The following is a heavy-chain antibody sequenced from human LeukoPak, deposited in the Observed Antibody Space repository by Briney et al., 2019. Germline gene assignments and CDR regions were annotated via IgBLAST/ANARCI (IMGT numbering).Heavy chain of an antibody. D-gene: IGHD3-10*01. J-gene: IGHJ5*02. V-gene: IGHV1-8*01. CDR1: GFTFTSYD. CDR3: VRDGEGVAISVNYWFDP. CDR2: MNPNNGNT. Sequence: GASVKVSCKASGFTFTSYDINWVRQASGQGLERMGWMNPNNGNTGYAQKFQGRVTMTRDTSISTAYMELRGLRSEDTAVYYCVRDGEGVAISVNYWFDPWGQGTQVTVSS.